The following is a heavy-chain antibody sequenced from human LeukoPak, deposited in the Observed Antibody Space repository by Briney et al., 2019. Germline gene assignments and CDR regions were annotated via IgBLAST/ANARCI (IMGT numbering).Heavy chain of an antibody. CDR3: ARGVGTIFGVVTGGVGMDV. J-gene: IGHJ6*02. CDR2: INPSGGST. CDR1: GYTFTSYY. Sequence: ASVKVSCKASGYTFTSYYMHWVRQAPGQGLEWMGIINPSGGSTSYAQKFQGRVTMTRDTPTSTVYMELSSLRSEDTAVYYCARGVGTIFGVVTGGVGMDVWGQGTTVTVSS. V-gene: IGHV1-46*01. D-gene: IGHD3-3*01.